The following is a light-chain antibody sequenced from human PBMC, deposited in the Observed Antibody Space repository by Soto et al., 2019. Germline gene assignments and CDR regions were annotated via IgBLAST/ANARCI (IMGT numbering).Light chain of an antibody. J-gene: IGKJ4*01. V-gene: IGKV1-27*01. Sequence: DIQMTQSPPSLSASIGDRVSITCRASQDIKSSLAWYQKKPGEPPKLLIFTASRSEAGAPSRFRGSGSGTDFTLTITGLQPEDFAAYYCEQYDNGPLTFGGETEVE. CDR3: EQYDNGPLT. CDR2: TAS. CDR1: QDIKSS.